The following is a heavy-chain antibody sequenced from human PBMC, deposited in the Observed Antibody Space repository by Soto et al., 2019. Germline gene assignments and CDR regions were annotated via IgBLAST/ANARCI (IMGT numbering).Heavy chain of an antibody. D-gene: IGHD1-26*01. J-gene: IGHJ4*02. CDR3: AKDARWELPKFDY. V-gene: IGHV3-23*01. Sequence: GGSLRLSCAASGFTFSSYAMSWVRQAPGKGLEWVSGISGSGGSGGSTYYAESVKGRFTISRDNSKYTLYLQMNSLRAEDTAVYYCAKDARWELPKFDYWGPGTRATASS. CDR2: ISGSGGSGGST. CDR1: GFTFSSYA.